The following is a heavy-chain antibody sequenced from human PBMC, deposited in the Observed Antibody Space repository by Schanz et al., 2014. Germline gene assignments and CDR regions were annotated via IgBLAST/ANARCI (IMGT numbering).Heavy chain of an antibody. CDR1: GFTVSINY. CDR2: IYSGGST. D-gene: IGHD6-6*01. Sequence: EVQLVESGGGLVQPGGSLRLSCAASGFTVSINYMSWVRQAPGKGLEWVSVIYSGGSTYYADSVKGRFTISRDNSKNTLYLQXXXXXXXXTAVYYCARGYSSSMDVWGQGTTVTVSS. J-gene: IGHJ6*02. CDR3: ARGYSSSMDV. V-gene: IGHV3-66*01.